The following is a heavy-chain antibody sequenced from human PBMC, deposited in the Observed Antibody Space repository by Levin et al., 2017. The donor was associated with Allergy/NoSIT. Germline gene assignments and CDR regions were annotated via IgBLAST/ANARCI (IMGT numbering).Heavy chain of an antibody. CDR1: GFNFRSYG. D-gene: IGHD3-16*01. V-gene: IGHV3-33*01. CDR3: ARDLGRGDNWFDP. J-gene: IGHJ5*02. CDR2: VWYDGSNE. Sequence: GESLKISCAASGFNFRSYGMHWVRQAPGKGLEWVAVVWYDGSNENYADSVRGRFIISRDNLKNTLYLQMNSLRAEDTAVYYCARDLGRGDNWFDPWGQGTLVTVSS.